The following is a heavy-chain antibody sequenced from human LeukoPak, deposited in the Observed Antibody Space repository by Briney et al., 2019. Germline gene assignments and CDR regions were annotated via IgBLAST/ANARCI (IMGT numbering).Heavy chain of an antibody. CDR3: ARSLLGMVVVPAAIPGNWFDP. CDR1: GGTFSSYA. D-gene: IGHD2-2*02. J-gene: IGHJ5*02. V-gene: IGHV1-69*01. Sequence: SVKVSRKASGGTFSSYAISWVRQAPGQGLEWMGGIIPIFGTANYAQKFQGRVTITADESTSTAYMELSSLRSEDTAVYYCARSLLGMVVVPAAIPGNWFDPWGQGTLVTVSS. CDR2: IIPIFGTA.